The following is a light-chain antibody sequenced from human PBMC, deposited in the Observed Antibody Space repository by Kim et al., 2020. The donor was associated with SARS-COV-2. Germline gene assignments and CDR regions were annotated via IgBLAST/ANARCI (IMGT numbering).Light chain of an antibody. Sequence: GETGTVSCARSSGSIASTYVQWYQQRPGRAPITVIYQDGQRPSGVPDRCSTSIDGSSNSASLTISGLQAEDGAHYYSQSYDTDIVVFGGGTQLTVL. CDR3: QSYDTDIVV. CDR2: QDG. V-gene: IGLV6-57*03. CDR1: SGSIASTY. J-gene: IGLJ2*01.